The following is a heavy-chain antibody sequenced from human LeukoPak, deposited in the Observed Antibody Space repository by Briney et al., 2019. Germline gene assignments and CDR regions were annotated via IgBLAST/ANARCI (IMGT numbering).Heavy chain of an antibody. J-gene: IGHJ4*02. CDR3: ARLRTYGDYALNY. CDR1: GYSFNSFW. CDR2: IYPGDSDT. V-gene: IGHV5-51*01. D-gene: IGHD4-17*01. Sequence: PGESLKISCRCSGYSFNSFWIGWVRQMPGKGLEWMGIIYPGDSDTRYSPSFQGQVAISADKSISTAYLQWSSLKASDSAMYYCARLRTYGDYALNYWGQGTLVTVSS.